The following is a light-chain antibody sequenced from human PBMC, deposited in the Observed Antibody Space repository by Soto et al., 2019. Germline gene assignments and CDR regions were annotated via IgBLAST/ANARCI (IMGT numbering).Light chain of an antibody. Sequence: EIFLTQSPGPLSLSPGERATLSCRASQSVSSYLAWYQHKPGQAPRLLIYGASSRATGIPDRFSGSGSGTDFTLTISRLEPEDFAVYYCQQYGSSPWTFGQGTKVDIK. V-gene: IGKV3-20*01. J-gene: IGKJ1*01. CDR2: GAS. CDR3: QQYGSSPWT. CDR1: QSVSSY.